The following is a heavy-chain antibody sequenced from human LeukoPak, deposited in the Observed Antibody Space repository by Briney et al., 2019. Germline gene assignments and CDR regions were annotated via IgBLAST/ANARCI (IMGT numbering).Heavy chain of an antibody. V-gene: IGHV3-11*06. CDR3: ARSYGSGTTYYFDY. CDR1: GFTFSDYY. Sequence: GGSLRLSCAASGFTFSDYYMSWIRQAPGKGLEWVSYISSSSSYTNYADSVKGRFTISRDNAKNSLYLQMNSLRAEDTAVYYCARSYGSGTTYYFDYWGQGTLVTVSS. J-gene: IGHJ4*02. CDR2: ISSSSSYT. D-gene: IGHD3-10*01.